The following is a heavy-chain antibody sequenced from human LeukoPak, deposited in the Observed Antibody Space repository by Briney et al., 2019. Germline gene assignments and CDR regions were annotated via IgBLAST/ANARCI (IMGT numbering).Heavy chain of an antibody. Sequence: QAGGSLRLSCAASGFTFSSYAMSWVRQAPGKGLEWVPAISGSGGSTYYADSVKGRFTISRDNSKNTLYLQMNSLRAEDTAVYYCAKTPPRASYCTGGVCYWDYWGQGTLVTVSS. J-gene: IGHJ4*02. CDR1: GFTFSSYA. V-gene: IGHV3-23*01. D-gene: IGHD2-8*02. CDR3: AKTPPRASYCTGGVCYWDY. CDR2: ISGSGGST.